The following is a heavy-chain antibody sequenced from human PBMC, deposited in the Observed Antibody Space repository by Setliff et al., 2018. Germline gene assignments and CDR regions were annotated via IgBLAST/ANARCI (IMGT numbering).Heavy chain of an antibody. V-gene: IGHV4-4*07. CDR1: GGSISSYY. J-gene: IGHJ6*03. Sequence: SETLSLTCTVSGGSISSYYWSWIWQPAGKGLEWIGHIYIGGSANYNPSLKSRVTMSIDTSKNQFSLKLNSVTAADMAVYYRAREQWLDPPGYYYMDVWAKGTTVTVSS. CDR2: IYIGGSA. CDR3: AREQWLDPPGYYYMDV. D-gene: IGHD6-19*01.